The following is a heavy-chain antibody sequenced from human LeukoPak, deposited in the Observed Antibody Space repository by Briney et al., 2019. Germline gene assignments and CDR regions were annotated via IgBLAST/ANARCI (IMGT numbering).Heavy chain of an antibody. V-gene: IGHV3-64D*09. CDR1: GFTFSSHV. CDR2: ISSNGGST. CDR3: VKGGDYYGSGSYGWVDY. Sequence: TGGSLRLSCSASGFTFSSHVMHWVRQAPGKGLEYGSAISSNGGSTDYADSVKGRFTISRDNSKNTLYLQMSSLRAEDTAVYYCVKGGDYYGSGSYGWVDYWGQGTLVTVSS. D-gene: IGHD3-10*01. J-gene: IGHJ4*02.